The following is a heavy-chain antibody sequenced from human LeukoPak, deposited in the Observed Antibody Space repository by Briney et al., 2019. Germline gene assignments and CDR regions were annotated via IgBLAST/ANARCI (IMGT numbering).Heavy chain of an antibody. Sequence: SETLSLTCTVSGGSISSGNYYWSWIRQAPGKGLEWIGYIYYSGTTSNNPSLESRGTISIDTSKNQFSLKLSSVTAADTAVYYCARGVFWSGYYGHWGQGTLVTVSS. J-gene: IGHJ1*01. CDR3: ARGVFWSGYYGH. D-gene: IGHD3-3*01. V-gene: IGHV4-30-4*08. CDR1: GGSISSGNYY. CDR2: IYYSGTT.